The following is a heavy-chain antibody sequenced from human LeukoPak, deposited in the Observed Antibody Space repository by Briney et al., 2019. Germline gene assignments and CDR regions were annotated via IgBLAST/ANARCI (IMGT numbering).Heavy chain of an antibody. V-gene: IGHV1-46*01. J-gene: IGHJ4*02. CDR1: GYSFTGYY. Sequence: AASVTVSCKASGYSFTGYYMHWVRQAPGQGLEWMGIINPSGGSTSYAQKFQGRVTMTRDTSTSTVYMELSSLRSEDTAVYYCARAYNKNFDYWGQGTLVTVSS. CDR2: INPSGGST. CDR3: ARAYNKNFDY. D-gene: IGHD1-14*01.